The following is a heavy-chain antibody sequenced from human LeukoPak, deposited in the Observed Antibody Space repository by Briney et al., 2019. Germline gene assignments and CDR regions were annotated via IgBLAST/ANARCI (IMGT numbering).Heavy chain of an antibody. CDR3: ARHGVVVPAAPLYYYGMDV. Sequence: SETLSLTCTVSGGSISSSSYYWGWIRQPPGKGLEWIGSIYYSGSTYYNPSLKSRVTISVDTSKNQFSLKLSSVTAADTAVYYCARHGVVVPAAPLYYYGMDVWGQGTTVTVSS. CDR1: GGSISSSSYY. V-gene: IGHV4-39*01. D-gene: IGHD2-2*01. J-gene: IGHJ6*02. CDR2: IYYSGST.